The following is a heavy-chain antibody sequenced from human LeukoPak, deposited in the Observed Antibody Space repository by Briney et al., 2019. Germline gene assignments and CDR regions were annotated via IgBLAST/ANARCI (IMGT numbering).Heavy chain of an antibody. CDR1: GGTFSNYA. Sequence: SVKVSCKASGGTFSNYAANWVRQAPGQGLEWMGWIIPVLGTANYAQRFQGRVTITADKSTTTTYMELNSLRSEDTAVYYCARSLHNWNDGIDYYYYYMGVWGKGTTVTVSS. J-gene: IGHJ6*03. CDR2: IIPVLGTA. D-gene: IGHD1-20*01. V-gene: IGHV1-69*10. CDR3: ARSLHNWNDGIDYYYYYMGV.